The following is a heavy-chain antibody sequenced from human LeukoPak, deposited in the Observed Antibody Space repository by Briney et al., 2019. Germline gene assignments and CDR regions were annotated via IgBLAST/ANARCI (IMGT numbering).Heavy chain of an antibody. D-gene: IGHD3-10*02. CDR3: AELGITMIGGV. Sequence: GGSLRLSCAASGFTFNNAWLSWIRQAPGKGLEWVSYISSSGSTIYYADSVKGRFTISRDNAKNSLYLQMNSLRAEDTAVYYCAELGITMIGGVWGKGTTVTISS. CDR2: ISSSGSTI. CDR1: GFTFNNAW. V-gene: IGHV3-11*04. J-gene: IGHJ6*04.